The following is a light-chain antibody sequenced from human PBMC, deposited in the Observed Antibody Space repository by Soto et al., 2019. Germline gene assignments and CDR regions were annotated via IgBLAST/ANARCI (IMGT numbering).Light chain of an antibody. CDR3: HQYGDTPCT. CDR2: GAS. CDR1: QSVTNNY. J-gene: IGKJ1*01. V-gene: IGKV3-20*01. Sequence: EIVLTQSPDTLSLSPGERVTLSCRASQSVTNNYLAWYQQKPGQGPRLRIHGASSKAADTPDRFSGSGSGTDFPLTISRLEPEDFALYYCHQYGDTPCTFGQGTKLDIK.